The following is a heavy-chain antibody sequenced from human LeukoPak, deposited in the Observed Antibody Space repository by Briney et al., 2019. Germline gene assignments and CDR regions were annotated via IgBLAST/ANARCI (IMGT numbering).Heavy chain of an antibody. CDR3: ARSGYCSGGSCYDFDY. J-gene: IGHJ4*02. D-gene: IGHD2-15*01. CDR2: IYYSGST. V-gene: IGHV4-30-4*08. Sequence: SETLSLTCTVSGGSISSGDYYWRWIRQPPGKGLEWIGYIYYSGSTYYNPSLKSRVTISVDTSKNQFSLKLSSVTAADTAVYYCARSGYCSGGSCYDFDYWGQGTLVTVSS. CDR1: GGSISSGDYY.